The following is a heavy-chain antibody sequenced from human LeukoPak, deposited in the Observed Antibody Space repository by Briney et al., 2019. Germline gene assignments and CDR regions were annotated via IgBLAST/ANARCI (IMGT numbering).Heavy chain of an antibody. D-gene: IGHD2/OR15-2a*01. CDR3: ARASVYYSDI. J-gene: IGHJ3*02. V-gene: IGHV1-18*01. CDR1: GYTFTNYG. CDR2: ISGYNGNT. Sequence: ASVKVSCKASGYTFTNYGISWVRQAPGQGFEWMGWISGYNGNTNYAQNLQGRVTMTTDTSTSTAYMELRGLRSDDTAVYYCARASVYYSDIWGQGTMVTVSS.